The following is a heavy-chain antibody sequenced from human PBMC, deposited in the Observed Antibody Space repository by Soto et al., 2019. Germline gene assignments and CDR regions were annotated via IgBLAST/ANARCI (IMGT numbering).Heavy chain of an antibody. Sequence: SETLSLTCTVSGGSISSYYWSWIRQPPGKGLEWIGYIYYSGSTNCNPSLKSRVTISVDTSKNQFSLKLSSVTAADTAVYYCARDTCSGGSCPGFDLWGRGTLVTVSS. D-gene: IGHD2-15*01. CDR2: IYYSGST. V-gene: IGHV4-59*01. CDR1: GGSISSYY. CDR3: ARDTCSGGSCPGFDL. J-gene: IGHJ2*01.